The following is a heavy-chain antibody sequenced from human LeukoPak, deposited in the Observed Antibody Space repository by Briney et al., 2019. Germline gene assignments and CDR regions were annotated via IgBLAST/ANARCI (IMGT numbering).Heavy chain of an antibody. V-gene: IGHV3-23*01. J-gene: IGHJ5*02. CDR3: AKAAYSSSWYGDWFDP. CDR1: GFTFSIYA. Sequence: GGSLRLSCAASGFTFSIYAMSWVRQAPGKGLEWVSTFSGSGGSTYYADSVKGRFTISRDNSKNTLYLQMNSLRAEDTAVYYCAKAAYSSSWYGDWFDPWGQGTLVTVSS. CDR2: FSGSGGST. D-gene: IGHD6-13*01.